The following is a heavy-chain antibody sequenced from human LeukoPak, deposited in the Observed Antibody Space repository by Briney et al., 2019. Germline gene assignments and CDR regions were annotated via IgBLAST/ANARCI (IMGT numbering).Heavy chain of an antibody. V-gene: IGHV4-39*07. J-gene: IGHJ4*02. CDR1: GGSISSSTYY. CDR3: VGYCSSTSCYEGV. Sequence: SETLSLTCIISGGSISSSTYYWGWIRQPPGKGLEWIGTLSYSGKTYYNPSLKSRVTISIDTSKNQFSLKLSSVTAADTAVYYCVGYCSSTSCYEGVWGQGTLVTVSS. CDR2: LSYSGKT. D-gene: IGHD2-2*01.